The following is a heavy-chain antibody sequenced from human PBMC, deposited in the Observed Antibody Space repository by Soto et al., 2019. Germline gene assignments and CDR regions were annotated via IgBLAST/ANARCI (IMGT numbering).Heavy chain of an antibody. CDR1: GYTFTSYD. D-gene: IGHD3-10*01. Sequence: ASVKVSCKASGYTFTSYDINWVRQATGQGLEWMGWMNPNSGNTGYAQKFQGRVTMTRNTSVSTAYMELSSLRSEDTAVYYCARVTRITMVRGVSLGYWGQGTPVTVSS. V-gene: IGHV1-8*01. CDR3: ARVTRITMVRGVSLGY. CDR2: MNPNSGNT. J-gene: IGHJ4*02.